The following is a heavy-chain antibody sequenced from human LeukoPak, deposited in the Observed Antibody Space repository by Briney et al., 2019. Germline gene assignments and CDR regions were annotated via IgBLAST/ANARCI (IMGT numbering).Heavy chain of an antibody. D-gene: IGHD2-15*01. CDR2: INHSGST. J-gene: IGHJ6*02. CDR3: ARGVVVVAATQPYYYYYGMDV. Sequence: SETLSLTCAVYGGSFSGYYWSWIRQPPGKGLEWIGEINHSGSTNYNPSLKSRVTISVDTSKNQFSLKLSSVTAADTAVYYCARGVVVVAATQPYYYYYGMDVWGQGTTVTVSS. V-gene: IGHV4-34*01. CDR1: GGSFSGYY.